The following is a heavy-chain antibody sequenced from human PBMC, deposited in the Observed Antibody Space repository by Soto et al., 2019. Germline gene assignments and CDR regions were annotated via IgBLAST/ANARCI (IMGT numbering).Heavy chain of an antibody. CDR2: IIPIPGTA. CDR3: ARSQGSSTSLAIYYYYYYGMDV. Sequence: QVQLVRSGAEVKKPGSSVKVPCKASGGTFGSYAISWVRQAPGQGLEWMGGIIPIPGTANYAQKFQGRVTIAADESTSTAYMELSSLRSEDTAVYYCARSQGSSTSLAIYYYYYYGMDVWGQGTTVTVSS. V-gene: IGHV1-69*01. D-gene: IGHD2-2*01. CDR1: GGTFGSYA. J-gene: IGHJ6*02.